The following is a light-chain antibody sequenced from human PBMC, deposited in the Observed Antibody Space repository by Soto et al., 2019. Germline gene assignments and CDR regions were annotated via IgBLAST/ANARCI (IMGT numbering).Light chain of an antibody. J-gene: IGKJ3*01. V-gene: IGKV2-28*01. CDR2: LGS. CDR1: QSLLHSNGYNY. CDR3: MQALQTPQFT. Sequence: DIVMTQSPLSLPVTPGEPASISCRSSQSLLHSNGYNYLDWYLQKPGQSPQLLIYLGSNRASGVPDRFSGSGSGTDFTLKISRVEAEDVGVYYCMQALQTPQFTFGPGTKVDNK.